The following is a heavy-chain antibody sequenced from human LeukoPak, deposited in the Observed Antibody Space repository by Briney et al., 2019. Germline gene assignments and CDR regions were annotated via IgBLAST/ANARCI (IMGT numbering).Heavy chain of an antibody. CDR2: IKQDGSET. D-gene: IGHD3-3*01. CDR1: GFTFTNYW. Sequence: GGSLRLSCAASGFTFTNYWMSWVRQAPGKGLEWVANIKQDGSETFYVDSVKGRFTISRDNAKNSLYLQMNSLRPEDTAVYCCAREGGITMFGVVTNPYYFDYWGQGTLVTVSS. J-gene: IGHJ4*02. V-gene: IGHV3-7*01. CDR3: AREGGITMFGVVTNPYYFDY.